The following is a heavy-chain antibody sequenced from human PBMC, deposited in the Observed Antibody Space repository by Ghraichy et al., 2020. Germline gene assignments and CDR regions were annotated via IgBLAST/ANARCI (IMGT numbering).Heavy chain of an antibody. V-gene: IGHV3-23*01. Sequence: GSLRLSCAASGFTFSSYAMSWVRQAPGKGLEWVSAISGSGGSTYYADSVKGRFTISRDNSKNTLYLQMNSLRAEDTAVYYCAKIRYSGYDFRYGMDVWGQGTTVTVSS. D-gene: IGHD5-12*01. CDR2: ISGSGGST. J-gene: IGHJ6*02. CDR1: GFTFSSYA. CDR3: AKIRYSGYDFRYGMDV.